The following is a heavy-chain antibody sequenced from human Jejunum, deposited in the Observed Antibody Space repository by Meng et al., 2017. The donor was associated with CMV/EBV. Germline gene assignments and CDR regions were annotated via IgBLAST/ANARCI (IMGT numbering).Heavy chain of an antibody. D-gene: IGHD5-12*01. Sequence: VESGGGLVLPGGSLRLSCAASGFTVASNYMSWVRQAPGRGLEWVSVIHIDGSTYYADSVKGRFTISRDNSKNTMYLQMNSLGVEDTAVFYCARTVATSHNYYFVQWGQGTLVTVSS. CDR1: GFTVASNY. CDR3: ARTVATSHNYYFVQ. J-gene: IGHJ4*02. CDR2: IHIDGST. V-gene: IGHV3-66*01.